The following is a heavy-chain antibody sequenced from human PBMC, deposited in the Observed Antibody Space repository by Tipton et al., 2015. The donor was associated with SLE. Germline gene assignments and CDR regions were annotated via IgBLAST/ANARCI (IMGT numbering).Heavy chain of an antibody. D-gene: IGHD1-26*01. Sequence: SLRLSCAASGFTFSSYAMHWVRQAPGKGLEWVAVISYDGSNKYYADSVKGRFTISRDNSKNTLYLQMNSLRAEDTAVYYCARGEGEHPDYWGQGTLVTVSS. CDR1: GFTFSSYA. CDR2: ISYDGSNK. V-gene: IGHV3-30-3*01. CDR3: ARGEGEHPDY. J-gene: IGHJ4*02.